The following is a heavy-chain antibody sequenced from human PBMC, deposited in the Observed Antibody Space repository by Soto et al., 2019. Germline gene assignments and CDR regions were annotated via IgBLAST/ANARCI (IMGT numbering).Heavy chain of an antibody. D-gene: IGHD1-7*01. CDR1: GFSLSTSGVG. CDR2: IYWDDDK. Sequence: QITLKESGPTLVKPTQTLTLTCTFSGFSLSTSGVGVGWIRQPPGKALEWLALIYWDDDKRYSPSLKSRLTITKDTSXXQXVXXMTNMDPVDTATYYCAHIITGTPETTTTTVFPFDPWGQGTLVTVSS. CDR3: AHIITGTPETTTTTVFPFDP. J-gene: IGHJ5*02. V-gene: IGHV2-5*02.